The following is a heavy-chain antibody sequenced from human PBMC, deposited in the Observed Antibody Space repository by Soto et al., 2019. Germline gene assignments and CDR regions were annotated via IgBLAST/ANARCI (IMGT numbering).Heavy chain of an antibody. D-gene: IGHD2-2*02. CDR1: GGSISSYY. CDR3: ARDPVRTDIVVVPAAIWHYGMDV. V-gene: IGHV4-59*01. Sequence: LTCTVSGGSISSYYWSWIRQPPGKGLEWIGYIYYSGSTNYNPSLKSRVTISVDTSKNQFSLKLSSVTAADTSVYYCARDPVRTDIVVVPAAIWHYGMDVWGQGXTVTVSS. J-gene: IGHJ6*02. CDR2: IYYSGST.